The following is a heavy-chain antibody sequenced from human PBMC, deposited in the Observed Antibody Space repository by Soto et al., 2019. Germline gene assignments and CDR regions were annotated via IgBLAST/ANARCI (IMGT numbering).Heavy chain of an antibody. CDR3: ARQIEYSSSYFDY. Sequence: GESLKISCKASGYSFTNYWINWVRQMPGKGLEWVGRIDPSDSYTNYSPSFQGHVTISADKSISTAYLQWSSLKASDTAMYYCARQIEYSSSYFDYWGQGTLVTVSS. J-gene: IGHJ4*02. CDR2: IDPSDSYT. V-gene: IGHV5-10-1*01. CDR1: GYSFTNYW. D-gene: IGHD6-6*01.